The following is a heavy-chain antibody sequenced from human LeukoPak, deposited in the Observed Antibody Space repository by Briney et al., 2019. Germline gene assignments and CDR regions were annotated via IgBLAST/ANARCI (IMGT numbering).Heavy chain of an antibody. V-gene: IGHV3-21*01. CDR3: TRVRYSGSPYFDH. D-gene: IGHD1-26*01. CDR1: GFTFSSYA. J-gene: IGHJ4*02. CDR2: VTSGSAYI. Sequence: GGSLRLSCAASGFTFSSYAMHWVRQAPGKGLEWVSSVTSGSAYIYYAESVKGRFTISRDNAKNSLYLQMNSLRAEDTAVYYCTRVRYSGSPYFDHWGQGTLVTVSS.